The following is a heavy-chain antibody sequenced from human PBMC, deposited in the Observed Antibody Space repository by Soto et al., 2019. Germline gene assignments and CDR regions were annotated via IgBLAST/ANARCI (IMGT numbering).Heavy chain of an antibody. V-gene: IGHV5-51*01. CDR2: IYPGDSDT. J-gene: IGHJ5*02. D-gene: IGHD1-26*01. CDR3: ARQLVGAPSPGWFDP. CDR1: GYSFTSYW. Sequence: GESLKISCKGSGYSFTSYWIGWVRQMPGKGLEWMGIIYPGDSDTTYSPSFQAQVTISADKPISTAYLRWSSLKASDTPFYYWARQLVGAPSPGWFDPWGQETLVTVSS.